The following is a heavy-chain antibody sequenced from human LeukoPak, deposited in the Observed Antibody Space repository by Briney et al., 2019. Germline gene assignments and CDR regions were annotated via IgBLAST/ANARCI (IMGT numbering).Heavy chain of an antibody. J-gene: IGHJ5*02. CDR3: GRGGDNWFGP. Sequence: GESLQISFKASGYRFSTYMIGWVRQMPGKGLEWMGIIYPGGPETRYTPSFQGQVTMSADKSISTAYLQWTSLKPADTAMYYCGRGGDNWFGPWGEGILVTVSS. CDR1: GYRFSTYM. V-gene: IGHV5-51*01. CDR2: IYPGGPET.